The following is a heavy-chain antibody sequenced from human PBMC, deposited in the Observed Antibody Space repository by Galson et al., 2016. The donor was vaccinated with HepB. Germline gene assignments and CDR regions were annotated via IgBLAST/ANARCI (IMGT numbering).Heavy chain of an antibody. Sequence: SLRLSCAAAGFIFSRYGMHWVRQAPGKGLEWVAVISDDGSNKYYADSVKGRVTISRDNSKNTLYLQMNSLRPEDTAVHYCVAEIDDDYGGYWGQGTLVTVSS. V-gene: IGHV3-30*03. CDR2: ISDDGSNK. J-gene: IGHJ4*02. CDR3: VAEIDDDYGGY. CDR1: GFIFSRYG. D-gene: IGHD4-17*01.